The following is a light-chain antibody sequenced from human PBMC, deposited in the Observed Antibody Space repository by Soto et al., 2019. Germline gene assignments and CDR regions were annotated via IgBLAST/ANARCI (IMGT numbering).Light chain of an antibody. J-gene: IGLJ1*01. CDR3: QSYDSSLSTYV. CDR1: SSNIGAGYD. V-gene: IGLV1-40*01. Sequence: QSFLTQPPSVSGAPGQRVTISCTGSSSNIGAGYDVHWYQQFPGTAPKLLIFGNSDRPSGVPDRFSGSKSGTSASLAITGRQAEDEADYFCQSYDSSLSTYVFGTGTKVTVL. CDR2: GNS.